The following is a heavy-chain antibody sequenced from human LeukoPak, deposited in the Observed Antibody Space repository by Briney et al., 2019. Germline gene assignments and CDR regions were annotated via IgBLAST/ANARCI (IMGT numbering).Heavy chain of an antibody. Sequence: VGSLRLSCAASGFTFSSYAMHWVRQAPGKGLEWVAFIRYDGSNKYYADSVKGRFTISRDNSKNTLFLQMNSLRDEDTAMYYCAKVSPISPSGYLDYWGQGTPVTVSS. D-gene: IGHD3-3*01. CDR3: AKVSPISPSGYLDY. CDR1: GFTFSSYA. J-gene: IGHJ4*02. CDR2: IRYDGSNK. V-gene: IGHV3-30*02.